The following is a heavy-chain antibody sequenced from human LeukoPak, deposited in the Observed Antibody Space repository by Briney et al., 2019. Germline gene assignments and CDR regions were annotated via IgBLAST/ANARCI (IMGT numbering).Heavy chain of an antibody. Sequence: SETLSLTCTVSGGSISSYYWSWIRQPAGKGLEWIRRIYTSGSTNYNPSLKSRVTMSVDTSKNQFSLKLSSVTAADTAVYYCARDHYDILTGYPKPNYYYYGMDVWGQGTTVTVSS. CDR3: ARDHYDILTGYPKPNYYYYGMDV. CDR2: IYTSGST. V-gene: IGHV4-4*07. CDR1: GGSISSYY. D-gene: IGHD3-9*01. J-gene: IGHJ6*02.